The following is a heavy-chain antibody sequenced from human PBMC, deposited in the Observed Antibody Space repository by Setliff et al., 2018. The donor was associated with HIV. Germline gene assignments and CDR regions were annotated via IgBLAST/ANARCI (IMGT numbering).Heavy chain of an antibody. D-gene: IGHD3-10*01. CDR3: ARGALLAVFDFDH. Sequence: ASVKVSCKTSGYTFNTSAIAWVRQAPGQGLEWMGWISAYNGNTNYAQKLQGRVTMTTDTSTSTAYMELSSLRSDDTAVYFCARGALLAVFDFDHWGHGTLVTVSS. CDR2: ISAYNGNT. V-gene: IGHV1-18*01. CDR1: GYTFNTSA. J-gene: IGHJ4*01.